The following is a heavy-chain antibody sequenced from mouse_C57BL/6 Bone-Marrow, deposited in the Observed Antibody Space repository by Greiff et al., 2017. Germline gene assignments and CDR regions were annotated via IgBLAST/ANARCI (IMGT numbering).Heavy chain of an antibody. CDR2: IWWYDDK. V-gene: IGHV8-8*01. Sequence: QVPLKVSGPGLLQPSQTLSLTCSSSGFSLSTFGMGVGWIRQPSGKGLEWLAHIWWYDDKYYNPALKSRLTISKDTSKNQVFLKIAHVDTADTATHYCTRMRNYYCSLDYWGQSTTLTVSS. J-gene: IGHJ2*01. D-gene: IGHD1-1*01. CDR1: GFSLSTFGMG. CDR3: TRMRNYYCSLDY.